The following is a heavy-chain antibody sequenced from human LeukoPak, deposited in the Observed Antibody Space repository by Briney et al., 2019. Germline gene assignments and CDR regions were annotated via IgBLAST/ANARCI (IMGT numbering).Heavy chain of an antibody. CDR2: IYSVGST. D-gene: IGHD3-10*01. CDR1: GFTVSSNY. J-gene: IGHJ6*02. Sequence: PGGSLRLSCAASGFTVSSNYMSWVRQAPGKGLEWVSVIYSVGSTYYADSVKGRFTISRDNSKNTLYLQMNSLRAEDTAVYYCASCITMVYYYGMDGWGQGTTGTVSS. CDR3: ASCITMVYYYGMDG. V-gene: IGHV3-66*02.